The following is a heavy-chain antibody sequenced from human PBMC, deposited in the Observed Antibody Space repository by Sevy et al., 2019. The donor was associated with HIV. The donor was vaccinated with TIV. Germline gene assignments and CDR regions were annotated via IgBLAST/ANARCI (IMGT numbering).Heavy chain of an antibody. CDR1: GYTFTSYG. Sequence: ASVKVSCKASGYTFTSYGINWVRQAPGQGLEWMGWISAYNGNTNYAQKLQGRVTMTTDTSTSTAYMELRSLRSDDTAAYYCARGGFPGYSSAWHSDYWGQGTLVTVSS. D-gene: IGHD6-19*01. CDR3: ARGGFPGYSSAWHSDY. V-gene: IGHV1-18*01. J-gene: IGHJ4*02. CDR2: ISAYNGNT.